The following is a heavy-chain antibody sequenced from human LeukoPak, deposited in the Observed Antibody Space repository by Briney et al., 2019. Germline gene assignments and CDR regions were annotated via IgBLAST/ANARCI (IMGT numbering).Heavy chain of an antibody. Sequence: SETLSLTCTVSDGSISSSSYCWGWIRQPPGKGLEWIGTIYYSGSTYYNPSLKSRLTISLDTSNNQFSLKLSSVAAADTAVYYCARDRYSGSGVFDYWGQGTLVTVSS. D-gene: IGHD1-26*01. CDR1: DGSISSSSYC. J-gene: IGHJ4*02. CDR3: ARDRYSGSGVFDY. V-gene: IGHV4-39*07. CDR2: IYYSGST.